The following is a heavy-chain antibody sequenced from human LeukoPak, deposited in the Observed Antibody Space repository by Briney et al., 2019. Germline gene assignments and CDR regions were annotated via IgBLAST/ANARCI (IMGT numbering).Heavy chain of an antibody. CDR1: GFTFSDYY. V-gene: IGHV3-11*04. J-gene: IGHJ3*02. Sequence: GGSLRLSCAASGFTFSDYYMNWIRQAPGQGLEWVSYISSSGNTIYYADSVKRRFTISRDNAKNSLYLQMNSLTAEDTAVYYCARDQAVVTAMNAFDIWGQGTMVTVSS. D-gene: IGHD2-21*02. CDR3: ARDQAVVTAMNAFDI. CDR2: ISSSGNTI.